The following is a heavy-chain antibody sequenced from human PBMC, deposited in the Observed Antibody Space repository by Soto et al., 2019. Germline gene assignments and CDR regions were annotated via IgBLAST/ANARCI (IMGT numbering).Heavy chain of an antibody. V-gene: IGHV3-74*01. CDR2: INSDGSVS. J-gene: IGHJ6*03. CDR1: GFTFSNYW. D-gene: IGHD2-15*01. Sequence: EVKLVESGGGLVQPGGSLRLSCAASGFTFSNYWMYWVRQAPGQGLVWVSRINSDGSVSRYADSVKGRLTISRDNVKNNLSLQINSLRVEDTAVYYCARGDCVGGRCYSLAGSFYYYMEVWGKGTTVTVFS. CDR3: ARGDCVGGRCYSLAGSFYYYMEV.